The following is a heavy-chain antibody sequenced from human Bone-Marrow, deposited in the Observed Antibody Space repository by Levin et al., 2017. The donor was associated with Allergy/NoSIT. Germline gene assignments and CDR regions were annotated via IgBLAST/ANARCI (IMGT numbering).Heavy chain of an antibody. CDR2: ISYDGIKK. D-gene: IGHD6-6*01. V-gene: IGHV3-30-3*01. CDR1: GLIFSSYS. J-gene: IGHJ4*02. Sequence: QPGGSLRLSCAVSGLIFSSYSMHWVRQAPGKGLEWVASISYDGIKKYYAESVKGRFTISRDNSKNTVYLQMNSLRLEDTAVHYCASGGEAVRQHEGNFDNWGQGTLVTVSS. CDR3: ASGGEAVRQHEGNFDN.